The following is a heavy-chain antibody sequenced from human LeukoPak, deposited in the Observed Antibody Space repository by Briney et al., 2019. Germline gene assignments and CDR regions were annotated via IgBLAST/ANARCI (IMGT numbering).Heavy chain of an antibody. CDR1: GFTFSSYG. CDR2: ISYDGSNK. D-gene: IGHD6-13*01. V-gene: IGHV3-30*18. CDR3: VKGSAAARPYYFDY. J-gene: IGHJ4*02. Sequence: PGRSLRLSCAASGFTFSSYGMHWVRQAPGKGLEWVAVISYDGSNKYYADSVKGRFTISRDNSKNTLYLQMNSLRAEDTAVYYCVKGSAAARPYYFDYWGQGTLVTVSS.